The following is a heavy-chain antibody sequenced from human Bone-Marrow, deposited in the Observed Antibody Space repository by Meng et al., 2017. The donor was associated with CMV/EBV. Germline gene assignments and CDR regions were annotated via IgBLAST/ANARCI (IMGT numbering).Heavy chain of an antibody. V-gene: IGHV3-23*01. J-gene: IGHJ5*02. CDR3: AKLVVAGTWGPGS. Sequence: CAASGFTFSSSAMNWVRQAPGQGLEWVSGISGSGGTTDYADSVRGRFTISRDNSKNTLSLQMNSLRAEDTAVYYCAKLVVAGTWGPGSWGQGTLVTVSS. D-gene: IGHD6-19*01. CDR2: ISGSGGTT. CDR1: GFTFSSSA.